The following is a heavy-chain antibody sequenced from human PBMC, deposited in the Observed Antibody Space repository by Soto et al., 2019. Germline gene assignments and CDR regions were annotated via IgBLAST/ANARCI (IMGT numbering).Heavy chain of an antibody. V-gene: IGHV4-34*01. CDR1: GASFSGYY. CDR3: EGPYSWGSACYPPYSLDV. J-gene: IGHJ4*02. Sequence: SETLSLTCAVYGASFSGYYWNWIRHPPGQGKEWVGNINHSGSTYNQSLTSLVTLSLDTSKNQFYQTLSSVTAADTAVYYCEGPYSWGSACYPPYSLDVWGQGTQVTVSS. D-gene: IGHD2-21*02. CDR2: INHSGST.